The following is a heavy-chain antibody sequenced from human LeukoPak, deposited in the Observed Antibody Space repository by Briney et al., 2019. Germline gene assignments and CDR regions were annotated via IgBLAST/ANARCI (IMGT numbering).Heavy chain of an antibody. CDR1: GFTFSSYG. V-gene: IGHV3-30*03. J-gene: IGHJ4*02. CDR3: ARDFVLRYFDWLLFLDY. D-gene: IGHD3-9*01. CDR2: VSYDGSNE. Sequence: PGRSLRLSCAASGFTFSSYGMHWVRQAPGKGLEWVAVVSYDGSNEYYADSVKGRFTLSRDSSKNTLYLQMNSLRAEDTAVYYCARDFVLRYFDWLLFLDYWGQGTLVTVSS.